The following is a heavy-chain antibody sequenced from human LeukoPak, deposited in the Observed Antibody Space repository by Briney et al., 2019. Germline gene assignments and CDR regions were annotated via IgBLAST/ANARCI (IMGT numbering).Heavy chain of an antibody. Sequence: SETLSLTCAVYGGSFSGYYWSWIRQPPGKGLEWIGEINHSGSTNYNPSLKSRVTISVDTSKNQFSLKLSSVTAADTAVYYCARVDSSGWYGPPDYWGQGTLVTVSS. V-gene: IGHV4-34*01. CDR3: ARVDSSGWYGPPDY. D-gene: IGHD6-19*01. CDR2: INHSGST. J-gene: IGHJ4*02. CDR1: GGSFSGYY.